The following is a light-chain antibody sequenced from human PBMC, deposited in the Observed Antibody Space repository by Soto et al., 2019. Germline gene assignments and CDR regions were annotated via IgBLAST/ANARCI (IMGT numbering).Light chain of an antibody. CDR3: ASYAGTKLFV. CDR2: EVT. CDR1: SSDVGFYNF. V-gene: IGLV2-8*01. J-gene: IGLJ1*01. Sequence: QSALTQPPSASGSPGQSLTISCTGTSSDVGFYNFVSWYQQRPDKAPKLVIYEVTKRPSGVPDRFSGSKSGSTASLTVSGLQADDEADYYCASYAGTKLFVFGSGTKLTVL.